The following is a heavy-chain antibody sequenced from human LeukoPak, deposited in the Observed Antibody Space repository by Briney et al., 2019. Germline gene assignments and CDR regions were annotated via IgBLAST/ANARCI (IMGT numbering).Heavy chain of an antibody. V-gene: IGHV3-30*03. Sequence: GGSLRLSCAASGFTFSSYGMHWVRQAPGKGLEWVSVISSDGSNKFYADSVKGRFTISRDNSNSTLYLQMNSLRAEDTAVYFCARDGTYYYQTSGYFPPYFQYWGQGILVTVSS. CDR3: ARDGTYYYQTSGYFPPYFQY. D-gene: IGHD3-22*01. CDR1: GFTFSSYG. J-gene: IGHJ4*02. CDR2: ISSDGSNK.